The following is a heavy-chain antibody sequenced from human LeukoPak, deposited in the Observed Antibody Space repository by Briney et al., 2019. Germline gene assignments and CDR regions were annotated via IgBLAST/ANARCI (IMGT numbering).Heavy chain of an antibody. V-gene: IGHV1-18*01. D-gene: IGHD3-10*01. CDR1: GYTFTSYG. CDR2: ISAYNGNT. CDR3: AKGGAVSSKSIIMVRGARRYYYNMDV. J-gene: IGHJ6*03. Sequence: ASVTVSCKASGYTFTSYGISWVRQAPGQGLEWMGWISAYNGNTNYAQKLQGRVTMTTDTSTSTAYMELRSLRAEDTAVYYCAKGGAVSSKSIIMVRGARRYYYNMDVWGKGTTVTISS.